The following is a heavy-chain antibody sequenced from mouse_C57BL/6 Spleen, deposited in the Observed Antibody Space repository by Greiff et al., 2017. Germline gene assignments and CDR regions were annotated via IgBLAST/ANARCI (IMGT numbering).Heavy chain of an antibody. Sequence: DVMLVESGGGLVKPGGSLKLSCAASGFTFSNYTMSWVRQTPEKRLEWVATISGGGGNTYYPDSVKGRFTISRDNAKNTLYLQMSSLRSEDTALDNWAREYDGSSYEYFDDWGKGTTLTVSS. J-gene: IGHJ2*01. CDR1: GFTFSNYT. CDR3: AREYDGSSYEYFDD. D-gene: IGHD1-1*01. V-gene: IGHV5-9*01. CDR2: ISGGGGNT.